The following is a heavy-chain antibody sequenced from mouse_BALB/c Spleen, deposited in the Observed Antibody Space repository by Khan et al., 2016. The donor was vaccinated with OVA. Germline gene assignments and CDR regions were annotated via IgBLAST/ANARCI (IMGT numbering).Heavy chain of an antibody. CDR2: IWVSGSK. J-gene: IGHJ4*01. CDR3: AREPPYYSMDY. CDR1: GFSLTDYA. Sequence: VQLQESGPGLVAPSQSLSITCTVSGFSLTDYAVSWIRQPPGKGLEWLGVIWVSGSKYYNSVLKPRLSISKDNSKSQVFLKMNSLQTDDTAMYFFAREPPYYSMDYWGQGTSVTVSS. V-gene: IGHV2-6-5*01.